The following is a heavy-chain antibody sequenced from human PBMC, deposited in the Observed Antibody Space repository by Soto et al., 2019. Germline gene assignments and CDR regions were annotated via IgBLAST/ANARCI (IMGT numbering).Heavy chain of an antibody. V-gene: IGHV1-69*13. CDR2: IIPLFATA. D-gene: IGHD6-13*01. CDR1: GGTFSTSA. Sequence: SVKVSCKASGGTFSTSAISWVRQAPGQGLEWMGGIIPLFATANYAQKFQGRVTITADESTNTAYMELRSLRSEDTAVYYCAREWSSSGRDQFDYWGQGTLVTVSS. CDR3: AREWSSSGRDQFDY. J-gene: IGHJ4*02.